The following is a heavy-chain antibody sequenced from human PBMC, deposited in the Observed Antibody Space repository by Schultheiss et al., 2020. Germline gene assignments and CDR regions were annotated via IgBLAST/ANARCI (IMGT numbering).Heavy chain of an antibody. CDR3: ANVRIVGATLDY. J-gene: IGHJ4*02. D-gene: IGHD1-26*01. CDR1: GFTFSSYG. V-gene: IGHV3-23*01. Sequence: GGSLRLSCAASGFTFSSYGMHWVRQAPGKGLEWVSVISASGVYTYYANSVKGRFTISRDNSKNTLYLQMNSLRAEDTAVYYCANVRIVGATLDYWGQGTLVTVSS. CDR2: ISASGVYT.